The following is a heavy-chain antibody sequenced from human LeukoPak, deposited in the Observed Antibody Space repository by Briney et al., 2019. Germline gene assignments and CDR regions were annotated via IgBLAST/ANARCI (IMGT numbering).Heavy chain of an antibody. CDR1: GFTVSSNY. CDR3: ASAGDY. J-gene: IGHJ4*02. CDR2: IKQDGSEK. Sequence: GGSLRLFCAASGFTVSSNYMSWVRQAPGKGLEWVANIKQDGSEKYYVDSVKGRFTISRDNAKNSLYLQMNSLRAEDTAVYYCASAGDYWGQGTLVTVSS. V-gene: IGHV3-7*01.